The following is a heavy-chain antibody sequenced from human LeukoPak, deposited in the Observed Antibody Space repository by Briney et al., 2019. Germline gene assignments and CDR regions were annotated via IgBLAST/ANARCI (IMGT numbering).Heavy chain of an antibody. J-gene: IGHJ4*02. CDR2: IKQDGSEK. CDR3: AKNRYSGGNSGAIGY. V-gene: IGHV3-7*02. CDR1: TLTLNNYW. D-gene: IGHD4-23*01. Sequence: PGGSLRLSCTASTLTLNNYWMSWVRQAPGKGLEWVANIKQDGSEKYHVDSVKGRFTISRDNAKNSLYLQMNSLRAEDTAVYYCAKNRYSGGNSGAIGYWGQGTLVTVSS.